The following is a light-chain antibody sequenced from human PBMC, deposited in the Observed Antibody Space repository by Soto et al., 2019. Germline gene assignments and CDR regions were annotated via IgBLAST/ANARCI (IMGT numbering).Light chain of an antibody. J-gene: IGLJ1*01. CDR2: DVS. CDR3: FLYAGTITLGV. Sequence: QTGTVSGFPCHSITISCTGTSSDVRGYNYVSWYQQHPGEVPKLLIYDVSTRPSGVSNRFSGSKSGNTASLTISGIQAEGEADYYCFLYAGTITLGVFG. CDR1: SSDVRGYNY. V-gene: IGLV2-14*01.